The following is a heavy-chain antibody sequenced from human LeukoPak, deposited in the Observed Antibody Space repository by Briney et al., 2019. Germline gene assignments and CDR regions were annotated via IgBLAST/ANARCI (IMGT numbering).Heavy chain of an antibody. CDR3: AREAKVCSSTSCYYRFDP. V-gene: IGHV3-74*01. CDR1: AFTFSSYW. J-gene: IGHJ5*02. Sequence: PGGSLRLSCAASAFTFSSYWMHWVRQAPGKGLVWVSRINSDGSSTSYADSVKGRFTISRDDAKNTLYLQMNSLRAEDTAVYYCAREAKVCSSTSCYYRFDPWGQGTLVTVSS. D-gene: IGHD2-2*01. CDR2: INSDGSST.